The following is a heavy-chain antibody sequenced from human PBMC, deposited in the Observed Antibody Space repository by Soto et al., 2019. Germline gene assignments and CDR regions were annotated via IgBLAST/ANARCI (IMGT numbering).Heavy chain of an antibody. Sequence: QVQLVQSGAEVKKPGASVKVSCKASGYTFTNYGISGVRQAPGQGLEWMGWLNAYNGNTKYAQKLQGRVTMTTDTSTSTAYMELRRLRAADTAVYYCARYQAMAQFDYWGQGTLVTVSS. V-gene: IGHV1-18*01. D-gene: IGHD5-18*01. CDR1: GYTFTNYG. J-gene: IGHJ4*02. CDR2: LNAYNGNT. CDR3: ARYQAMAQFDY.